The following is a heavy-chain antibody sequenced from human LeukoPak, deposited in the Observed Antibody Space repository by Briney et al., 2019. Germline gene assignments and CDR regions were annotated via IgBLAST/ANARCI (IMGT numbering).Heavy chain of an antibody. Sequence: PSETLSLTCAVYGESFSGYYWSWIRQPPGKGLEWIGEINHSGSTNYNPSLKSRVTISVDTSKNQFSLKLSSVTAADTAVYYCARGLAGDYWGQGTLVTVSS. CDR2: INHSGST. J-gene: IGHJ4*02. D-gene: IGHD6-13*01. V-gene: IGHV4-34*01. CDR3: ARGLAGDY. CDR1: GESFSGYY.